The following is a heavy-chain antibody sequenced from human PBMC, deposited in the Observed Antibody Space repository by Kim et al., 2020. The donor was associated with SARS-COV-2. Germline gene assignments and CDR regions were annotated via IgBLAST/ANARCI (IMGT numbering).Heavy chain of an antibody. CDR3: AKTRGGGDWTHFDY. J-gene: IGHJ4*02. Sequence: YADYVKGRFTISRDNSKNTLYLQRNSLRAEDTAVFYCAKTRGGGDWTHFDYWGQGTLVTVSS. V-gene: IGHV3-23*01. D-gene: IGHD2-21*02.